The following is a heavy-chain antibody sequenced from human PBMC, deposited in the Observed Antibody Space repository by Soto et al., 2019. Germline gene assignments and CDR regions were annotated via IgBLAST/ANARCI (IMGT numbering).Heavy chain of an antibody. V-gene: IGHV3-74*01. CDR1: AFAFSNYW. CDR3: ARTYYYYDMDV. J-gene: IGHJ6*02. CDR2: INSDGSST. Sequence: GGSLRLSCAASAFAFSNYWMHWVRQAPGEGLVWVSRINSDGSSTSYADSVKGRFTISRDNAKNTLYLQMNSLRAEDTAVYFCARTYYYYDMDVWGQGTTVTVSS.